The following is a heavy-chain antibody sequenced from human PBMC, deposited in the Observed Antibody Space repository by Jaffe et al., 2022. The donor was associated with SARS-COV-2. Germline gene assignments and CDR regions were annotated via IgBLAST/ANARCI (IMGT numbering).Heavy chain of an antibody. Sequence: QVQLVESGGGVVQPGRSLRLSCAASGFTFSSYAMHWVRQAPGKGLEWVAVISYDGSNKYYADSVKGRFTISRDNSKNTLYLQMNSLRAEDTAVYYCARGSGSCFDYWGQGTLVTVSS. CDR2: ISYDGSNK. CDR3: ARGSGSCFDY. V-gene: IGHV3-30*04. D-gene: IGHD1-26*01. J-gene: IGHJ4*02. CDR1: GFTFSSYA.